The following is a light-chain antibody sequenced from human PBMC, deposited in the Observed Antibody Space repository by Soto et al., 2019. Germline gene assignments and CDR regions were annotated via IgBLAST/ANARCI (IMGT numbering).Light chain of an antibody. J-gene: IGKJ1*01. Sequence: DVQMTQSPSSLSASVGDRVTITCRASQDISNYLAWYQQKPGKVPKLLIYAASTLQSGVPARFSGSGFGTDFTLTISSLQPEDVATYYCQKYNGAPWTFGQGTKVEIK. CDR2: AAS. CDR3: QKYNGAPWT. V-gene: IGKV1-27*01. CDR1: QDISNY.